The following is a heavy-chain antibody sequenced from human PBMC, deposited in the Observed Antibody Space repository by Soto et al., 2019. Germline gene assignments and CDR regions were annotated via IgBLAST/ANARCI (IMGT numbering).Heavy chain of an antibody. CDR1: GGSISSSNYY. CDR2: IYYSGST. CDR3: ARIEAGYIRLKYYYNYMDV. Sequence: PSETLSHTCTVSGGSISSSNYYWGWIRQPPGKGLEWIGTIYYSGSTYYNPSLKSRVTISVDTSKNQFSLKLRSVTAADTAVYYCARIEAGYIRLKYYYNYMDVWGKGTTVTVSS. V-gene: IGHV4-39*01. D-gene: IGHD5-12*01. J-gene: IGHJ6*03.